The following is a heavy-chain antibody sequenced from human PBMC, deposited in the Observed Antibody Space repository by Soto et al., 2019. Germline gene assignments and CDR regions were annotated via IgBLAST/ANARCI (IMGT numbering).Heavy chain of an antibody. CDR1: GVTFSSYS. J-gene: IGHJ4*02. D-gene: IGHD5-18*01. V-gene: IGHV3-21*01. CDR3: ASDSDTAMAY. CDR2: ISGSSSYI. Sequence: GASLILCSTAAGVTFSSYSVNWVRQAPGKGLEWVSSISGSSSYIYYAYSVKVRFTISRDNAKNSLYLQMNSLRAEDTAVYYCASDSDTAMAYWGQGTLVTVSS.